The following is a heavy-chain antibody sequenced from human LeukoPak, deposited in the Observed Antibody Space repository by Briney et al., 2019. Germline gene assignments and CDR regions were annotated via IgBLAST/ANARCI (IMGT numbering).Heavy chain of an antibody. Sequence: SETLSLTRAVYGGSFSGYYWSWIRRPPGKGLEWIGEINHSGSTNYNPPLKSRVTISVDTSKNQFSLKLSSVTAADTAVYYCARGYSSSWYGYWGQVTLVTVSS. CDR2: INHSGST. D-gene: IGHD6-13*01. V-gene: IGHV4-34*01. J-gene: IGHJ4*02. CDR3: ARGYSSSWYGY. CDR1: GGSFSGYY.